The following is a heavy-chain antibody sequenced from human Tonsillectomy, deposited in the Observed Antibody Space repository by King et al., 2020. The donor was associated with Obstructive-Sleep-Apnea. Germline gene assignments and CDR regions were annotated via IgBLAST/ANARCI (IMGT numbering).Heavy chain of an antibody. J-gene: IGHJ4*02. V-gene: IGHV1-8*01. CDR1: GYTFTSYD. CDR2: MNPNSGNT. Sequence: QLVQSGAEVKKPGASVRVSCKASGYTFTSYDINWVRQAPGQGLEWMGWMNPNSGNTGYAQKFQGRLTMTRDTSISTAYMELSSLRSEDAAMYFCARGVYLDYWGQGTRVTVSS. CDR3: ARGVYLDY.